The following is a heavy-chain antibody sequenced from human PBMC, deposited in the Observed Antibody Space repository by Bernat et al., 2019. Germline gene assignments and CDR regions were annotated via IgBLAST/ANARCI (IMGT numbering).Heavy chain of an antibody. V-gene: IGHV3-21*01. CDR1: GFTFSSYS. CDR3: ASTYRYSSSWAEYFQH. Sequence: EVQLVESGGGLVKPGGSLRLSCAASGFTFSSYSMNWVRQAPGKGLEWVSSISSSSSYIYYADSVKGRFTISRDNAKNSLYLQMNSLRAEDTAVYYCASTYRYSSSWAEYFQHWGQGTLVTVSS. CDR2: ISSSSSYI. D-gene: IGHD6-13*01. J-gene: IGHJ1*01.